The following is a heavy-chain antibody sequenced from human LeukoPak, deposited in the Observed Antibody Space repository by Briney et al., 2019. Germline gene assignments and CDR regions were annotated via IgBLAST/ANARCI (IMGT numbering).Heavy chain of an antibody. D-gene: IGHD2-2*01. CDR3: ARGVRRTDCSSTSCYYYYYMDV. CDR1: GYTFTSYD. V-gene: IGHV1-8*01. CDR2: MNPNSGNT. J-gene: IGHJ6*03. Sequence: ASVKVSCKASGYTFTSYDINWVRQATGQGLEWMAWMNPNSGNTGYAQKFQGRVTITRNTSISTAYMELSSLRSEDTAVYYCARGVRRTDCSSTSCYYYYYMDVWGKGTTVTVSS.